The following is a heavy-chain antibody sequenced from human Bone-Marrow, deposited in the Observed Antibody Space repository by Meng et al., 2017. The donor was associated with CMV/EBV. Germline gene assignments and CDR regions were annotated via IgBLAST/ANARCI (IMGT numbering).Heavy chain of an antibody. CDR1: GYTFTNYG. D-gene: IGHD3-10*01. CDR3: ARDYKYYYGSGSFLPQGY. V-gene: IGHV1-18*01. CDR2: ISPYNSYT. J-gene: IGHJ4*02. Sequence: ASVKVSCKASGYTFTNYGISWVRQAPGQGLEWMGWISPYNSYTDYAQKVQGRVTMTTDTSTSTAYMELRSLRSDDTAVYYCARDYKYYYGSGSFLPQGYWGQGTLVSV.